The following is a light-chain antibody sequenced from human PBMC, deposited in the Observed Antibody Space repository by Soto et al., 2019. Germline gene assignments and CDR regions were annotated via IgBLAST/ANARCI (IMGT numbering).Light chain of an antibody. CDR2: AAS. CDR1: QTISSW. J-gene: IGKJ5*01. Sequence: DIQMTQSPSTLSGSVGDRVTITCRASQTISSWLAWYQQKPGKAPKLLIYAASSLQSGVPSRFSGSGSGTDFTLTISSPQPEDFATYYCQQSYRTPPITFGQGTRLEIK. CDR3: QQSYRTPPIT. V-gene: IGKV1-39*01.